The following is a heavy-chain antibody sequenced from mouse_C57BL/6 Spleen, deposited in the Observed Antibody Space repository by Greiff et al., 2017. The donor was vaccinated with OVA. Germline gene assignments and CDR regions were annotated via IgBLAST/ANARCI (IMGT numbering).Heavy chain of an antibody. V-gene: IGHV1-18*01. D-gene: IGHD2-3*01. J-gene: IGHJ2*01. CDR3: ARRRAYDGYHKFDY. Sequence: VQLKESGPELVKPGASVKIPCKASGYTFTDYNMDWVKQSHGKSLEWIGDINPNNGGTIYNQKFKGKATLTVDKSSSTAYMELRSLTSEDTAVYYCARRRAYDGYHKFDYWGQGTTLTVSS. CDR2: INPNNGGT. CDR1: GYTFTDYN.